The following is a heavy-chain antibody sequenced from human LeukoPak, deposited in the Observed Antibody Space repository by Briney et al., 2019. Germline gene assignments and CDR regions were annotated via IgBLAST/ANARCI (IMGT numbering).Heavy chain of an antibody. V-gene: IGHV4-59*11. CDR3: ARRRIDSMYNWFDP. J-gene: IGHJ5*02. D-gene: IGHD2-21*01. CDR2: VYNSGST. CDR1: GASISSQY. Sequence: SETLSLTCSVSGASISSQYWTWIRQPPGKGLEWIGYVYNSGSTNYNPSLKSRVTMSIDTSKNQFSLRLTSVTAADTAVYYCARRRIDSMYNWFDPWGQGTLVIVSS.